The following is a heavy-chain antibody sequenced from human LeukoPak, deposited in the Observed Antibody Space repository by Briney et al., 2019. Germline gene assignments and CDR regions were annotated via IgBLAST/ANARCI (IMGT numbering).Heavy chain of an antibody. CDR3: ARVGGSGDYFDY. V-gene: IGHV1-18*01. J-gene: IGHJ4*02. D-gene: IGHD3-16*01. Sequence: GGSVKVPCKASGYTFTSSGLSWVRQAPGQGLEWMEWNSTYKGNTNYAQKLQGRVTMTTDTSTSTAYMELRSLRSDDTSVYYCARVGGSGDYFDYWGQGTLVTVSS. CDR1: GYTFTSSG. CDR2: NSTYKGNT.